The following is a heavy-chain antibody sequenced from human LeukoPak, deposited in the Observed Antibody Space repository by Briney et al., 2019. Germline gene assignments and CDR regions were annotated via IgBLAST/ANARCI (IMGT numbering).Heavy chain of an antibody. D-gene: IGHD2-2*01. V-gene: IGHV3-21*01. Sequence: GGSLRLSCAASGFTSSSYSMNWVRQAPGKGLEWVSSISSSSSYIYYADSVKGRFTISRDNAKNSLYLQMNSLRAEDTAVYYCARDPHRYCSSTSCPSGVDYWGQGTLVTVSS. J-gene: IGHJ4*02. CDR2: ISSSSSYI. CDR1: GFTSSSYS. CDR3: ARDPHRYCSSTSCPSGVDY.